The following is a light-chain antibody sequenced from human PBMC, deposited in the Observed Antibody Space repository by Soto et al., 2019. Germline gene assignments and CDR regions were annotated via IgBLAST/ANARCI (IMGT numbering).Light chain of an antibody. CDR3: SSYAGSRTLRV. Sequence: QSALTQPPSASGSPGQSVTISCTGTSSDVGGYNYVSWYQQHPGKAPKLMIYEVSKRPSGVPDRFSGSKSGNTASLTVSGLQAEDEADYYCSSYAGSRTLRVFGTGTKVTVL. CDR2: EVS. V-gene: IGLV2-8*01. J-gene: IGLJ1*01. CDR1: SSDVGGYNY.